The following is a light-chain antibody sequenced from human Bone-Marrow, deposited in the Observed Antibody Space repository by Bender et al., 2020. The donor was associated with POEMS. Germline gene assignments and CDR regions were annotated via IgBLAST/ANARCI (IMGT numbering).Light chain of an antibody. CDR3: QAWDTYSVI. Sequence: SYEVTHPPSLSVSPGQTASITCSGDDLGDKYVAWYQQKPGQSPVLVIYQDTKRPSGIPERFSGSNSGNTATLTISGTQAMDEADYYCQAWDTYSVIFGGGTKLTVL. CDR2: QDT. V-gene: IGLV3-1*01. J-gene: IGLJ2*01. CDR1: DLGDKY.